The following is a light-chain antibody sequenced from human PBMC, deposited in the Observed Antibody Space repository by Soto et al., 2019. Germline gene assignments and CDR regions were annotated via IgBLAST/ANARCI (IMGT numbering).Light chain of an antibody. CDR2: SAY. CDR3: HHYDSSPLT. CDR1: QSVSSSF. Sequence: EIVLTQSPGTLSLSPGERATLSCRASQSVSSSFLAWYQQKPGQAPRLLIYSAYSRDTGIPDRFSGSGSGTDFTLTISRLEPEDFAIYYCHHYDSSPLTFGPGTKVDIK. J-gene: IGKJ3*01. V-gene: IGKV3-20*01.